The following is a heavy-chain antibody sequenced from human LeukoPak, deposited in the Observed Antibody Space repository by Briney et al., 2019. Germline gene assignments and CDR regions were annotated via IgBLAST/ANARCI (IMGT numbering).Heavy chain of an antibody. V-gene: IGHV3-64*01. D-gene: IGHD4-23*01. J-gene: IGHJ4*02. CDR3: ARVRDYGGYIDY. CDR1: GLSFRSRA. Sequence: GGSLRLSCTVSGLSFRSRAFHWVRQAPGKGLEYVSAISSNGGSTYYANSVKGRFTISRDNSKNTLYLQMGSLRAEDMAVYYCARVRDYGGYIDYWGQGTLVTVSS. CDR2: ISSNGGST.